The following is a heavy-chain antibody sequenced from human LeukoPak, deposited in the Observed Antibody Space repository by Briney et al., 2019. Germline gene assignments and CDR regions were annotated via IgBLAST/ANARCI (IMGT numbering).Heavy chain of an antibody. Sequence: PGGSLRLSCAASGFTFSSYAMSWVRQAPGKGLEGVSAISGSGGSTYYADSVKGRFTISRDNSKNTLYLQMNSLRAEDTAVYYCAKDRYYYGSGSYYLFDYWGQGTLVTVSS. D-gene: IGHD3-10*01. CDR2: ISGSGGST. CDR1: GFTFSSYA. CDR3: AKDRYYYGSGSYYLFDY. V-gene: IGHV3-23*01. J-gene: IGHJ4*02.